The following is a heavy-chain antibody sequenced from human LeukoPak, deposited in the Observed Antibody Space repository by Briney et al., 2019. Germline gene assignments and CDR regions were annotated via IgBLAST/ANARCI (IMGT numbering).Heavy chain of an antibody. J-gene: IGHJ4*02. D-gene: IGHD2-2*01. V-gene: IGHV1-46*01. Sequence: ASLKVSCKASGYTFTDYYIHWVRQAPGQGLEWMGWINPSGGSTTYAQKFQGRVTMTRDTSTSTVYMDLSSLRSEDTAVYYCAREGPYCSSTGCFLGYWGQGTLVTVSS. CDR1: GYTFTDYY. CDR2: INPSGGST. CDR3: AREGPYCSSTGCFLGY.